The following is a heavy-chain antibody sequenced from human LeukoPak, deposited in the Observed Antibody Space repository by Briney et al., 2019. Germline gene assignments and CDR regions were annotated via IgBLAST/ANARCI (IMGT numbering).Heavy chain of an antibody. CDR1: GFTFSMFG. V-gene: IGHV3-30*18. CDR3: AKERRYYYDSRSLDY. J-gene: IGHJ4*02. CDR2: MSYVGSIE. Sequence: GRSLRLSCAASGFTFSMFGMHWVRQAPGKGLEWVAVMSYVGSIEYYADSVKGRFTISRDNSKNTLYLQMNSLRAEDTAVYYCAKERRYYYDSRSLDYWGQGTLVTVSS. D-gene: IGHD3-22*01.